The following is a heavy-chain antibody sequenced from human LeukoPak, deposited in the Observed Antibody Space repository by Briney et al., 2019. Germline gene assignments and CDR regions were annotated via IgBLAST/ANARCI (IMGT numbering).Heavy chain of an antibody. Sequence: GGSLRLSCAASGFTFSSYGMHWVRQAPGKGLEWVAVISYDGSNKYYADSVKGRFTISRDNSKNTLYLQMNSLRAEDTAVYYCANQGPGWYGTGPLDHWGQGNLVTVSS. CDR1: GFTFSSYG. CDR3: ANQGPGWYGTGPLDH. V-gene: IGHV3-30*18. D-gene: IGHD1-1*01. CDR2: ISYDGSNK. J-gene: IGHJ4*02.